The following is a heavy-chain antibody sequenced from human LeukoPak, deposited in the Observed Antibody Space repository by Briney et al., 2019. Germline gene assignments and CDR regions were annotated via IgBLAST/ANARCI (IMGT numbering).Heavy chain of an antibody. CDR3: AREVLVYTAMVGFDP. CDR1: GFSFRRYA. CDR2: ISSEGSEQ. D-gene: IGHD5-18*01. Sequence: GGSLRLSCAASGFSFRRYAMHWVRKAPGKGLEWAAVISSEGSEQLYADSVKGRFTISRDNSKNTLYLQMNSLRGEDTAVYYCAREVLVYTAMVGFDPWGQGTLVTVSS. J-gene: IGHJ5*02. V-gene: IGHV3-33*08.